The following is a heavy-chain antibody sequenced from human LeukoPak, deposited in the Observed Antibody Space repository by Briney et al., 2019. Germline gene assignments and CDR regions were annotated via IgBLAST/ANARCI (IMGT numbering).Heavy chain of an antibody. D-gene: IGHD6-19*01. J-gene: IGHJ4*02. V-gene: IGHV3-53*01. CDR3: AKAHSSGWSPFDY. Sequence: GGSLRLSCAASGFTVSSNYMSWVRQAPGKGLEWVSVIYSGGSTYYADSVRGRFTISRDNSKNTLYLQMNSLRAEDTAVYYCAKAHSSGWSPFDYWGQGTLVTVSS. CDR2: IYSGGST. CDR1: GFTVSSNY.